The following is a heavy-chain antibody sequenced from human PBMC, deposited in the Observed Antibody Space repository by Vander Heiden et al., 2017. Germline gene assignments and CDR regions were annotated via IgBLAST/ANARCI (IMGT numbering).Heavy chain of an antibody. D-gene: IGHD1-26*01. J-gene: IGHJ4*02. CDR3: ARDLGAGRYFDY. V-gene: IGHV3-33*01. CDR2: IGHDGSFK. Sequence: QVQLVESGGGVVQTGGSLRLSCAASGFPFSHYGMHWVRQAPGKGLEGVAVIGHDGSFKAYADSVKGRFTISRDNSKNTLYLQMTSLRAEDTAVYYCARDLGAGRYFDYWGQGSLVTVSS. CDR1: GFPFSHYG.